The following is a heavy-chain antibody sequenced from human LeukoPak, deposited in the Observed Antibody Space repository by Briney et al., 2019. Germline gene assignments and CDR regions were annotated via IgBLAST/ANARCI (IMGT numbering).Heavy chain of an antibody. CDR3: ARGISGSYLDFDN. CDR2: INWNGGST. D-gene: IGHD1-26*01. CDR1: GFTFDDYG. J-gene: IGHJ4*02. Sequence: PGGSLRLSCAASGFTFDDYGMSWVRQAPGKGLEWVSGINWNGGSTGYADSVKGRFTISRDNAKNSLFLQMNRLSAEDTALYYCARGISGSYLDFDNWGQGTLVTVSS. V-gene: IGHV3-20*04.